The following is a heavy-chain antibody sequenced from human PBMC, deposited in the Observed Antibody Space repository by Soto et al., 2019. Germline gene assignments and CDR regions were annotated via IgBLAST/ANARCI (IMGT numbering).Heavy chain of an antibody. Sequence: GGSLRLSCAASGFTFSSYAMSWVRQAPGKGLEWVSVISGSGGSTYYADSVKGRFSISRDNSKNTLYLQMNSLRAEDTAVYYWAKKWYYYDSSGYPQGYFDYWGQGTLATVSS. CDR1: GFTFSSYA. V-gene: IGHV3-23*01. J-gene: IGHJ4*02. CDR3: AKKWYYYDSSGYPQGYFDY. D-gene: IGHD3-22*01. CDR2: ISGSGGST.